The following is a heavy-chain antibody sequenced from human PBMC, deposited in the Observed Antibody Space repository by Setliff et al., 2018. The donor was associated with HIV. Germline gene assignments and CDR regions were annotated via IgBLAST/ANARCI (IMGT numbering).Heavy chain of an antibody. V-gene: IGHV4-4*02. Sequence: SETLSLTCAVSGGSISSDNWWTWVRQPPGKGLEWIGEIYHSEYTNYNASLKSRVSMSVDKSKNQFSLKLKSMTATDTAVYYCARGHPYCSGGSCYWVSWGFDSWGQGTLVTVSS. CDR1: GGSISSDNW. D-gene: IGHD2-15*01. CDR2: IYHSEYT. CDR3: ARGHPYCSGGSCYWVSWGFDS. J-gene: IGHJ4*02.